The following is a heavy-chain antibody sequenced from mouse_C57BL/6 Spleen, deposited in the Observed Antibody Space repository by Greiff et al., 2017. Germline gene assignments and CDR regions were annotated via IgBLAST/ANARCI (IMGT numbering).Heavy chain of an antibody. CDR2: INPNYGST. J-gene: IGHJ4*01. CDR1: GYSFTDYN. CDR3: ASMTDYAMDY. V-gene: IGHV1-39*01. Sequence: EVKLMESGPELVKPGASVKISCKASGYSFTDYNMNWVKQSNGKSLEWIGVINPNYGSTSYNQKFKGKATLTVDQSSSTAYMQLNSLTSEDSAVYYSASMTDYAMDYWGQGTSVTVSS. D-gene: IGHD2-3*01.